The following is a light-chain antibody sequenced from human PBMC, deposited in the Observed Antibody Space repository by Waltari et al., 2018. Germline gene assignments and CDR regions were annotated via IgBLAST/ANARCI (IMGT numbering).Light chain of an antibody. J-gene: IGLJ1*01. CDR2: DVT. CDR1: SSDVGRYNF. Sequence: QPALTQPASVSGSPGQSITLSCTGTSSDVGRYNFVSWYQQHPGKAPKLIVFDVTERPSGVSLRFSGSKSGNTASLTISGLQTEDEADYYCMSYTSGSSVGGVFGTGTRVTVL. CDR3: MSYTSGSSVGGV. V-gene: IGLV2-14*03.